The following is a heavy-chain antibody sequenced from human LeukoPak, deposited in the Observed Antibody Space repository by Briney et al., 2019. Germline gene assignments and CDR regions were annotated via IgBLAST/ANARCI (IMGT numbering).Heavy chain of an antibody. CDR2: VSISGGTI. V-gene: IGHV3-48*04. J-gene: IGHJ4*02. CDR1: GFTFSGHN. CDR3: ARDDPSSYGLDY. Sequence: QSGGSLRLSCAASGFTFSGHNMNWVRQAPGKGLEWISFVSISGGTIYYADSVKGRFRISRDNAKSSLDLEMSSLRAEDTAVYYCARDDPSSYGLDYWGQGTLVTVSS. D-gene: IGHD5-18*01.